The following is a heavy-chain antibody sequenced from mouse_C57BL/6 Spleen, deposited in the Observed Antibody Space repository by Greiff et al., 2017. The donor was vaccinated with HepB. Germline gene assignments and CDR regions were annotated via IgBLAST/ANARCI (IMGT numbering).Heavy chain of an antibody. D-gene: IGHD1-1*01. J-gene: IGHJ4*01. V-gene: IGHV5-17*01. CDR3: AKNYPYAMDY. Sequence: EVQVVESGGGLVKPGGSLKLSCAASGFTFSDYGMHWVRQAPEKGLEWVAYISSGSSTIYYADTVKGRFTISRDNAKNTLFLQMTSLRSEDTAMYYCAKNYPYAMDYWGQGTSVTVSS. CDR1: GFTFSDYG. CDR2: ISSGSSTI.